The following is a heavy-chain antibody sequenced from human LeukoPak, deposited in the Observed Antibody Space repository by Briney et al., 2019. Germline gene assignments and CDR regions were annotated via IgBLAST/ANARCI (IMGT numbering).Heavy chain of an antibody. V-gene: IGHV4-39*01. J-gene: IGHJ5*02. CDR1: GDSISTSDYY. D-gene: IGHD6-13*01. CDR3: ARHEGFRIAAAGVYWFDP. CDR2: IYDSGST. Sequence: SETLSLTCTVSGDSISTSDYYWGWIRQPPGKGLEWIGSIYDSGSTYYKPSLKSRVTILVDTSKNQFSLKLSSVTAADTAVYYCARHEGFRIAAAGVYWFDPWGQGTLVTVSS.